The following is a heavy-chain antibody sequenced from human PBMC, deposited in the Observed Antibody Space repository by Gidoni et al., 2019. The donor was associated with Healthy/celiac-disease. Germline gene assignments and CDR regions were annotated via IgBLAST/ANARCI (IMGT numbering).Heavy chain of an antibody. V-gene: IGHV3-74*01. Sequence: EVQLVESGGGLVQPGGSLRLSCAASGFTFSSYWMHWVRQAPGKGLVWVSRINSDGGSTSYADSVKGRFTISRDNAKNTLYLQMNSLRAEDTAVYYCARAGGYYYGMDVWGQGTTVTVSS. D-gene: IGHD3-16*01. CDR2: INSDGGST. J-gene: IGHJ6*02. CDR1: GFTFSSYW. CDR3: ARAGGYYYGMDV.